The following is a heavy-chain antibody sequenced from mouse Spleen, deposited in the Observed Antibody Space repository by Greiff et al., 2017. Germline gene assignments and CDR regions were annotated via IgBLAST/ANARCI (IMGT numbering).Heavy chain of an antibody. J-gene: IGHJ4*01. CDR1: GFTFSSYA. CDR2: ISDGGSYT. Sequence: EVKLMESGGGLVKPGGSLKLSCAASGFTFSSYAMSWVRQTPEKRLEWVATISDGGSYTYYPDNVKGRFTISRDNAKNNLYLQMSHLKSEDTAMYYCARDGATVVAFYAMDYWGQGTSVTVSS. V-gene: IGHV5-4*01. D-gene: IGHD1-1*01. CDR3: ARDGATVVAFYAMDY.